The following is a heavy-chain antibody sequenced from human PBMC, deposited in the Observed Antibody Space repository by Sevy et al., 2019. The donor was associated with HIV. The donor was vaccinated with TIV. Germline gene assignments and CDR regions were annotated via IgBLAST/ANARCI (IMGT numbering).Heavy chain of an antibody. V-gene: IGHV3-21*01. D-gene: IGHD3-16*01. CDR3: ARDGGRELNYGMDV. J-gene: IGHJ6*02. CDR1: GFTFSNYS. Sequence: GGSLRLSCAASGFTFSNYSMNWVRQAPGKGLEWVSSISNGSIYIYYADSVKGRFTISRDNAKISLYLQMNSLRAEDTAVYYCARDGGRELNYGMDVWGQGTTVTVSS. CDR2: ISNGSIYI.